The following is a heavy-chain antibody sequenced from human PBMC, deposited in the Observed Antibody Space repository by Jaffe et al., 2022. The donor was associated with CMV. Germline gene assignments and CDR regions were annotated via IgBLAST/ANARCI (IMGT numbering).Heavy chain of an antibody. V-gene: IGHV1-58*02. CDR3: AADTQYDILTGIYYYYYMDV. D-gene: IGHD3-9*01. CDR2: IVVGSGNT. CDR1: GFTFTSSA. J-gene: IGHJ6*03. Sequence: QMQLVQSGPEVKKPGTSVKVSCKASGFTFTSSAMQWVRQARGQRLEWIGWIVVGSGNTNYAQKFQERVTITRDMSTSTAYMELSSLRSEDTAVYYCAADTQYDILTGIYYYYYMDVWGKGTTVTVSS.